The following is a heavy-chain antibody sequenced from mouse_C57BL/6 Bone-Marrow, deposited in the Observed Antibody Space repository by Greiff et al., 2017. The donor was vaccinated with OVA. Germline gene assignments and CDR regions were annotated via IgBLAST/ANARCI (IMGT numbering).Heavy chain of an antibody. CDR3: ARRLYGNYEGFAY. J-gene: IGHJ3*01. CDR1: GFTFSSYG. CDR2: ISSGGSYT. D-gene: IGHD2-1*01. Sequence: EVQVVESGGDLVKPGGSLKLSCAASGFTFSSYGMSWVRQTPDKRLEWVATISSGGSYTYYPDSVKGRFTISRDNAKNTLYLQMSSLKSEDTAMYYCARRLYGNYEGFAYWGQGTLVTVSA. V-gene: IGHV5-6*01.